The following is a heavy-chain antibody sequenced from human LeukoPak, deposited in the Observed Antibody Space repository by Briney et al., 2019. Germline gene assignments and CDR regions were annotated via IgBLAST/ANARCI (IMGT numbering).Heavy chain of an antibody. Sequence: SETVSLTCTVSGDSITSRDYYWGWIRQPPGKGLEWIGSIDYSGTTYYNSSLKSRVTISLGTSKNQFSLRLNSVTAADTAVYFCARDAYFRNYVLHWGRGTLVTVSS. CDR3: ARDAYFRNYVLH. CDR2: IDYSGTT. V-gene: IGHV4-39*07. J-gene: IGHJ4*02. D-gene: IGHD4-11*01. CDR1: GDSITSRDYY.